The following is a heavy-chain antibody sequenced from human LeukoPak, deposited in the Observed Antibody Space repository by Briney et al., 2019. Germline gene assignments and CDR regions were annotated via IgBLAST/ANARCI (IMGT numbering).Heavy chain of an antibody. D-gene: IGHD5-18*01. J-gene: IGHJ6*03. CDR2: INSDGSST. CDR1: GFTFSSYS. V-gene: IGHV3-74*01. Sequence: PGGSLSLSCAASGFTFSSYSMNWVRQAPGKGLVWVSRINSDGSSTSYADSVKGRFTISRDNAKNTLYLQMNSLRAEDTAVYYCARDPGYSYGYYYYYYMDVWGKGTTVTVSS. CDR3: ARDPGYSYGYYYYYYMDV.